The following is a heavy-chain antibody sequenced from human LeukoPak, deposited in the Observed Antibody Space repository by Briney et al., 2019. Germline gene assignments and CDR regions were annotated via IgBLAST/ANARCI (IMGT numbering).Heavy chain of an antibody. CDR3: ARGVRGQAFDI. CDR1: GGSFSGYY. Sequence: SETLSLTCAVYGGSFSGYYWSWIRQPPGKGLEWIGEINHSGSTNYNPSLKSRVTISVDTSKNQFSLKLSSVTAADTAVYYCARGVRGQAFDIWGQGTMVTVSS. V-gene: IGHV4-34*01. D-gene: IGHD3-10*01. J-gene: IGHJ3*02. CDR2: INHSGST.